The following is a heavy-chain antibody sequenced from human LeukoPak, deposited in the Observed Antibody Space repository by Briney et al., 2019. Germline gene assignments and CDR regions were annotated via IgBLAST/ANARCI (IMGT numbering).Heavy chain of an antibody. V-gene: IGHV3-23*01. CDR1: GFTLSSYA. D-gene: IGHD3-10*02. CDR3: ARGSVRGVISF. CDR2: ISDSGNT. Sequence: GGSLRLSCAASGFTLSSYAMSWVRQAPGKGLEWVSAISDSGNTYHADSVKGRFTISRDSSKNSLYLQMDSLRAEDTAMYYCARGSVRGVISFWGRGTRVTVSS. J-gene: IGHJ4*02.